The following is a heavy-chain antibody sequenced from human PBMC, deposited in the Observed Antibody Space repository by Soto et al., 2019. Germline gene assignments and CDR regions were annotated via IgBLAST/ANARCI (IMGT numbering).Heavy chain of an antibody. CDR1: GFSLSTSGMR. V-gene: IGHV2-70*04. Sequence: LVNPTQTLTLTCTFSGFSLSTSGMRVSWIRQPPGKALEWLARIDWDDDKFYSTSLKTRLTISKDTSKNQVVLTMTNMDPVDTANHHCERITDYVDGMDVWGQGTTVTVSS. D-gene: IGHD4-17*01. CDR3: ERITDYVDGMDV. J-gene: IGHJ6*02. CDR2: IDWDDDK.